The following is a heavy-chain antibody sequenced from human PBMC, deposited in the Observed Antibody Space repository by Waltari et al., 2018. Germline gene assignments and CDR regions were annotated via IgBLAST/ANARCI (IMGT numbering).Heavy chain of an antibody. J-gene: IGHJ5*02. CDR2: TNHNSGDT. CDR1: GYTLTSYY. D-gene: IGHD2-2*01. Sequence: QVQLVQSGAEVKKPGASVKVSCKASGYTLTSYYMHWVRQATGQGLERDGRTNHNSGDTNSARNFQDRVTMTRDTSVNTAFMVVGRLTSDDTAVYFCARESAFSTSWYPGFDPWGQGTLVTVAS. V-gene: IGHV1-2*06. CDR3: ARESAFSTSWYPGFDP.